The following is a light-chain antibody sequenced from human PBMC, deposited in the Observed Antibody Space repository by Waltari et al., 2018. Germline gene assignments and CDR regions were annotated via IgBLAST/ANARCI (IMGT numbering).Light chain of an antibody. Sequence: DIQMTQSPSSVSAFLGDRVTITCRASQGIKTYLTWYQHQPGRAPKLLIFGASGLQTGAPSRFSSSGSATYFPLTISVLQPEVLATYYFQHADTFPLTFGGGTKVEIK. J-gene: IGKJ4*01. CDR1: QGIKTY. CDR2: GAS. V-gene: IGKV1-12*01. CDR3: QHADTFPLT.